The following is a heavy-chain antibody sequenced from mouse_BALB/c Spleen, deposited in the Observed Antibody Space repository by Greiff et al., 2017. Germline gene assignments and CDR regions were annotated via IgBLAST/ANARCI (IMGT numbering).Heavy chain of an antibody. Sequence: EVQRVESGPGLVKPSQSLSLTCTVTGYSITSDYAWNWIRQFPGNKLEWMGYISYSGSTSYNPSLKSRISITRDTSKNQFFLQLNSVTTEDTATYYCAKYGNPYAMDYWGQGTSVTVSS. CDR3: AKYGNPYAMDY. D-gene: IGHD2-10*02. CDR1: GYSITSDYA. CDR2: ISYSGST. V-gene: IGHV3-2*02. J-gene: IGHJ4*01.